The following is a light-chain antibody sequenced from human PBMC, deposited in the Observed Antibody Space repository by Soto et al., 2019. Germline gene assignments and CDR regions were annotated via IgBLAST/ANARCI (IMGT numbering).Light chain of an antibody. J-gene: IGKJ2*01. Sequence: DIQMTQSPSTLSASVGDRVTITCRASQTINNKLAWYQKKPGKAPKLPIYDGYTLESGVPSRFSGSGSWTEVTLPIGRLQPDCFANYLFQQYGTYFRYTFGQGTKLDIK. CDR3: QQYGTYFRYT. CDR2: DGY. CDR1: QTINNK. V-gene: IGKV1-5*01.